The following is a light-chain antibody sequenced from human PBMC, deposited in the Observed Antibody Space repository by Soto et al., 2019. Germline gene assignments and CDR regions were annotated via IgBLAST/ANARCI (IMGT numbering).Light chain of an antibody. CDR3: QQANSFPIT. CDR1: PGISSW. CDR2: AAS. V-gene: IGKV1D-12*01. Sequence: DLPMTPSPSSVSASVGDRVTITCRASPGISSWLAWYQKTPGQAPKLLIYAASSLQSGVPSMFSVGGSGTDFTLTISSLQPEDFATYYCQQANSFPITFGQGTRLEIK. J-gene: IGKJ5*01.